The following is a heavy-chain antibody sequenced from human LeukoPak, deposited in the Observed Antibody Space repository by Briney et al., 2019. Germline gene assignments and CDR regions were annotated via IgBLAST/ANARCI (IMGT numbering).Heavy chain of an antibody. Sequence: ASVKVSCKASGYTFTNYDINWVRQASGQGLEWMGSMDPKKGNTGYAQKFRGRVTLTRNSSINTAYMELSSLTSEDTAVYYCARGGSLTGYHAWFDPWGQGTLVAVSS. D-gene: IGHD3-9*01. V-gene: IGHV1-8*01. J-gene: IGHJ5*02. CDR2: MDPKKGNT. CDR3: ARGGSLTGYHAWFDP. CDR1: GYTFTNYD.